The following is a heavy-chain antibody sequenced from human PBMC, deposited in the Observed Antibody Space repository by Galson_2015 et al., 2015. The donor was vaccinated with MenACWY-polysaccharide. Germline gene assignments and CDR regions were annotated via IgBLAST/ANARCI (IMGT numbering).Heavy chain of an antibody. CDR1: GYTFNTYA. J-gene: IGHJ4*02. D-gene: IGHD4-17*01. CDR2: INTNTGNP. Sequence: SVKVSCKASGYTFNTYAMNWVRQAPGQGLEWVGGINTNTGNPTYAQGFTGRFVFSLDASVSTAYLQISNLKAEDTAVYYCARDPKQKPTTVPTGRFDYWGQGTLVTVSS. V-gene: IGHV7-4-1*02. CDR3: ARDPKQKPTTVPTGRFDY.